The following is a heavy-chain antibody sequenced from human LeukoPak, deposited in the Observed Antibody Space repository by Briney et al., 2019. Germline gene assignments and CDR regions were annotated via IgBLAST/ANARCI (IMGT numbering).Heavy chain of an antibody. D-gene: IGHD6-19*01. J-gene: IGHJ6*02. Sequence: SETLSLTCTVSGGSISSYYWSWIRQPPGKGLEWIGYIYYSGSTNYNPSLKSRVIISVDTSKNQFSLKLSSVTAADTAVYYCARAGAVADPYYYYGMDVWGQGTTVTVSS. CDR3: ARAGAVADPYYYYGMDV. CDR1: GGSISSYY. V-gene: IGHV4-59*01. CDR2: IYYSGST.